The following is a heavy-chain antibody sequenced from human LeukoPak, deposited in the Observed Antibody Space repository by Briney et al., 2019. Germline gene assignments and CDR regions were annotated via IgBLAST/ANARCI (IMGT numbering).Heavy chain of an antibody. J-gene: IGHJ4*02. V-gene: IGHV3-43*02. CDR2: ISGDGRRT. CDR1: GFTVDDYA. Sequence: GGSLRLSCAASGFTVDDYAMHWVRQAPGKGLEWVSLISGDGRRTYYTDSVKGRFTISRDSSKNPLYPQMNSLRTEDTALYYCARGLSLIVDYWGQGTLVTVSS. CDR3: ARGLSLIVDY.